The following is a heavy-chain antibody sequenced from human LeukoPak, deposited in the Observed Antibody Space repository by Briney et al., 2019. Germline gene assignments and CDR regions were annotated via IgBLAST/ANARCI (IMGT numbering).Heavy chain of an antibody. V-gene: IGHV5-51*01. D-gene: IGHD3-10*01. CDR1: GYVFTSYW. CDR2: IYPGDSDT. J-gene: IGHJ4*02. CDR3: ARQDNSGSYSLDY. Sequence: KHGASLKISCQCSGYVFTSYWIGWVRQLPGKGLEWMGIIYPGDSDTRYSPSFQGQVTISADKSISTAYLQWSSLKASDTAIYYCARQDNSGSYSLDYWGQGTLVTVSS.